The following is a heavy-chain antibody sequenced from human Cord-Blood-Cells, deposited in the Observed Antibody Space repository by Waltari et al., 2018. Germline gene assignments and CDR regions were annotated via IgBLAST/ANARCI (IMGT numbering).Heavy chain of an antibody. V-gene: IGHV5-51*01. CDR3: ARHRDWGPLGYWYFDL. CDR2: IDPGDSDT. J-gene: IGHJ2*01. Sequence: VQLVQSGAAVQKPGESLKLSCTGSGYSFTSYWIGWVPQMPGKGLEWMGIIDPGDSDTRYSPSFQGQVTISADKSISTAYLQWSSLKASDTAMYYCARHRDWGPLGYWYFDLWGRGTQVTVSS. CDR1: GYSFTSYW. D-gene: IGHD7-27*01.